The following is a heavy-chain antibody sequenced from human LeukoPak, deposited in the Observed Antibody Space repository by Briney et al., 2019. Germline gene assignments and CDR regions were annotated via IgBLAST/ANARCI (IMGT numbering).Heavy chain of an antibody. Sequence: SETLSLTCTVSGGSISSYYWSWIRQPAGKGLEWIGRIYTSGSTNYNPSLKSRVTMSVDTSKNQFSLKLSSVTAADTAVYYCARGTSSSTVVGPLLDYWGQGTLVTVSS. V-gene: IGHV4-4*07. CDR1: GGSISSYY. CDR2: IYTSGST. CDR3: ARGTSSSTVVGPLLDY. J-gene: IGHJ4*02. D-gene: IGHD4-23*01.